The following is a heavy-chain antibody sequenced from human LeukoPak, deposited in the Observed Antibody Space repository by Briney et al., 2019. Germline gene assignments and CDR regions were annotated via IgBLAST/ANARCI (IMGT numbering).Heavy chain of an antibody. Sequence: GGSLRLSCAASGFIFSDYYMSWIRQTPGKGLEWISYISYTYSDIYYADSVRGRFTISRDNAKNSLYLQMNNLRAEDTAVYYCASGSSSVGYWGQGTRVTVSS. V-gene: IGHV3-11*01. D-gene: IGHD6-6*01. CDR1: GFIFSDYY. CDR3: ASGSSSVGY. CDR2: ISYTYSDI. J-gene: IGHJ4*02.